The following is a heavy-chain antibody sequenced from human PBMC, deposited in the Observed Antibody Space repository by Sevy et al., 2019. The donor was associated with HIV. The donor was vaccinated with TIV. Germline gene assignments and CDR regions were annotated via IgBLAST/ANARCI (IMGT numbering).Heavy chain of an antibody. CDR3: ARSVVVPAATPPYYYYYYYIDV. J-gene: IGHJ6*03. Sequence: SETLSLTCTVSGGSISSGSYYWSWIRQPAGKGLEWIGRIYTSGSTNYNPSLKSRVTISVDTSKNQFSLKLSSVTAADTAVYYCARSVVVPAATPPYYYYYYYIDVWGKGTTVTVSS. CDR1: GGSISSGSYY. D-gene: IGHD2-2*01. CDR2: IYTSGST. V-gene: IGHV4-61*02.